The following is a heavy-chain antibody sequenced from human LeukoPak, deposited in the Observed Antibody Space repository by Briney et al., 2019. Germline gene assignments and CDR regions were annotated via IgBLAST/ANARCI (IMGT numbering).Heavy chain of an antibody. CDR3: VKDLYYDNSGYYSGAFDY. CDR2: ISNRGDTI. V-gene: IGHV3-48*03. D-gene: IGHD3-22*01. CDR1: GFTFSSYE. Sequence: GGSLRLSCAASGFTFSSYEMNWVRQAPGKGLEWVSYISNRGDTIFYADSVKGRFTISRDNSKNTLYLQMSSLRVDDTAVYYCVKDLYYDNSGYYSGAFDYWGQGTLVTVSS. J-gene: IGHJ4*02.